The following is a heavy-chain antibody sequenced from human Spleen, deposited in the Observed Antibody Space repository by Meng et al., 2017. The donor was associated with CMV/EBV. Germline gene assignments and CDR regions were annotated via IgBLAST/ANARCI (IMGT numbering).Heavy chain of an antibody. CDR3: ARSGYCSGGSCYFGYFDY. D-gene: IGHD2-15*01. CDR1: SVSSGSYD. CDR2: IYYTGST. Sequence: SVSSGSYDWRWIRQPPGKGLEWIAYIYYTGSTNYYPSLKSRVTISVDMSKNQFSLKLSSVTAADTAVYYCARSGYCSGGSCYFGYFDYWGQGTLVTVSS. V-gene: IGHV4-61*01. J-gene: IGHJ4*02.